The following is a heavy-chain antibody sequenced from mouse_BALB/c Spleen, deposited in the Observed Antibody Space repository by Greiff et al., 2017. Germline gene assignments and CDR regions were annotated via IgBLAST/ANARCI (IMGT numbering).Heavy chain of an antibody. J-gene: IGHJ4*01. CDR2: IWGGGST. CDR3: ARNGRYDSYYIYAMDY. D-gene: IGHD2-3*01. CDR1: GFSLSRYS. V-gene: IGHV2-6-4*01. Sequence: VKLQESGPGLVAPSQSLSITCTVSGFSLSRYSVHWVRQPPGKGLEWLGMIWGGGSTDYNSALKSRLSISRDNSKSQVFLKMNSLQTDDTAMYYCARNGRYDSYYIYAMDYWGQGTSVTVSS.